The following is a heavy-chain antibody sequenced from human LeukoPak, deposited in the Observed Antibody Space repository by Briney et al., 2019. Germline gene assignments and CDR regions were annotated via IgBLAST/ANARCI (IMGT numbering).Heavy chain of an antibody. CDR1: GFTFSSYS. V-gene: IGHV3-21*01. D-gene: IGHD2-15*01. Sequence: GSLRLSSAASGFTFSSYSMNWVRQAPGKGLEWVSSISSSSSYIYYADSVKGRFTISRDNAKNSLYLQMNSLRAEDTAVYYCARDRGPYCSGGSCLRSFDYWGQGTLVTVSS. CDR3: ARDRGPYCSGGSCLRSFDY. CDR2: ISSSSSYI. J-gene: IGHJ4*02.